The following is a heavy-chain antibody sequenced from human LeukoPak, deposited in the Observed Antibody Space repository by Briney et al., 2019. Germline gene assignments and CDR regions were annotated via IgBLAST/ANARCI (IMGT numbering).Heavy chain of an antibody. Sequence: GGSLRLSCAASGFTFSSYGMHWVRQAPGKGLEWVAVISYDGSNKYYADSVKGRFTISRDNSKNTLYLQTNSLRAEDTAVYYCAKDALDLSYYYYGMDVWGQGTTVTVSS. CDR3: AKDALDLSYYYYGMDV. J-gene: IGHJ6*02. CDR2: ISYDGSNK. CDR1: GFTFSSYG. V-gene: IGHV3-30*18. D-gene: IGHD3-9*01.